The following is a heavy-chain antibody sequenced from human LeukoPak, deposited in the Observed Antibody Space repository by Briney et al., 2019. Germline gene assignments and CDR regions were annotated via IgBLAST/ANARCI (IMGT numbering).Heavy chain of an antibody. CDR1: GGSISSGDYY. D-gene: IGHD3-22*01. J-gene: IGHJ5*02. CDR3: ARPYYYDSRIDP. CDR2: MYYSGST. Sequence: SQTLSLTCTVSGGSISSGDYYWSWIRQPPGKGLEWIAYMYYSGSTYYNPSLKSRVTMSADTSKNQLSLKLSSVTAADTAVYYCARPYYYDSRIDPWGQGILVTVYS. V-gene: IGHV4-30-4*01.